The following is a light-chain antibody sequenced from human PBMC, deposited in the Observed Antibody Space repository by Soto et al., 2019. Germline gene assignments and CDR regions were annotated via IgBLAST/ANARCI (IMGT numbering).Light chain of an antibody. CDR2: DAS. V-gene: IGKV1-5*01. Sequence: DIQMTQSPSTLSASIGARVTITCRASQNINDWLAWYQQKPGKAPKLLIYDASILERGVPSRFSGSGSGTEFTLTINSLQPGDFATYYCQQYYSYSYTFGQGTKLEIK. J-gene: IGKJ2*01. CDR3: QQYYSYSYT. CDR1: QNINDW.